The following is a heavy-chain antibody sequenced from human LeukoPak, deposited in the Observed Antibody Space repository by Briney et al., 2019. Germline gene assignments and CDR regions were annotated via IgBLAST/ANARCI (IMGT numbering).Heavy chain of an antibody. CDR3: ARVMGAGIQLWFDY. V-gene: IGHV4-31*02. CDR2: IYYSGNT. J-gene: IGHJ5*01. CDR1: GGSISSGGYY. D-gene: IGHD5-18*01. Sequence: PSETLSLTCTVSGGSISSGGYYWSWLRQHPGKGLEWIGYIYYSGNTYYNASLKSRVTRSVDTSTNQFYLKLSTVTAAATAVYYCARVMGAGIQLWFDYWGQGTLVTVSS.